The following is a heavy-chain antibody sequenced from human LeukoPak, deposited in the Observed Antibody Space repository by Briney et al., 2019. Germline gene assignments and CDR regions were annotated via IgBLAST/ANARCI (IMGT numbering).Heavy chain of an antibody. CDR3: ARGYSYGHNITPIGY. V-gene: IGHV4-39*01. CDR1: GGSISSSSYY. Sequence: SETLSLTCTVSGGSISGGSISSSSYYWGWIRQSPGKGLEWIGSFLYSGTTYYNPSLMGRVTISVDTSKNQLSLKLISVTAADTAVYYCARGYSYGHNITPIGYWGQGTLVTVSS. D-gene: IGHD5-18*01. CDR2: FLYSGTT. J-gene: IGHJ4*02.